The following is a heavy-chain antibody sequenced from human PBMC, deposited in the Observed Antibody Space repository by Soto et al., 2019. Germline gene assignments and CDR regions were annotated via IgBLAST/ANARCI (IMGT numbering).Heavy chain of an antibody. CDR1: GFTFSGYA. CDR2: VHGGGNSA. Sequence: GGSLRLSCAASGFTFSGYAMSWVRQAPGKGLEWVSVVHGGGNSAYYADSVKGRFTISRDNSKNTLYLQMNSLRAEDTAVYYCARDKGCSGGPCSPGWLVLWGQGTLV. D-gene: IGHD2-15*01. CDR3: ARDKGCSGGPCSPGWLVL. V-gene: IGHV3-23*01. J-gene: IGHJ5*02.